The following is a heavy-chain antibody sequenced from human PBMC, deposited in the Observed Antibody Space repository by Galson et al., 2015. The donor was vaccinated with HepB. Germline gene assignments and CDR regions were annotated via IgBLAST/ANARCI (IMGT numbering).Heavy chain of an antibody. J-gene: IGHJ6*02. D-gene: IGHD6-19*01. Sequence: SVKVSCKASGYTFTTYAMHWVRQAPGQRLERMGWINAGNGNIKYSQKFQGRVTITRDTTVSKAYMELSSLRSEDTAVYYCARDAAVAGFGYYYYGMDVWGQGTTVTFSS. CDR3: ARDAAVAGFGYYYYGMDV. V-gene: IGHV1-3*01. CDR2: INAGNGNI. CDR1: GYTFTTYA.